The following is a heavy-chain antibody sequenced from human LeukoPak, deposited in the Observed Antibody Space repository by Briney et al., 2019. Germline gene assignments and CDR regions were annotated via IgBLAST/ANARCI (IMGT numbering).Heavy chain of an antibody. D-gene: IGHD6-13*01. V-gene: IGHV3-66*01. Sequence: PGGSLRLSCAASGFTVSNTYMSWVRQAPGKGLEWVSLIYSGGTTYYADSVEGRFTISRNNSKNTLYLQMNSLRDEDTAVYYCARARGVAAAVVDYWGQGTLVTVSS. CDR2: IYSGGTT. J-gene: IGHJ4*02. CDR1: GFTVSNTY. CDR3: ARARGVAAAVVDY.